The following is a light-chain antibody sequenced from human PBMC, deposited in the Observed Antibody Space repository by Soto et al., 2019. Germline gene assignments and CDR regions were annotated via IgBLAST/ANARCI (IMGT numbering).Light chain of an antibody. J-gene: IGKJ2*01. CDR1: QSVNSNY. CDR2: RAS. CDR3: QQYGTSPHT. Sequence: EIVLTQSPGTLSLSPGERATLSCRASQSVNSNYLAWYQQKPGQVPRPLIYRASIRAAGVPDRLSGIGSETDFTLTISRLEPEEYAVYYCQQYGTSPHTFGQGTKLEIK. V-gene: IGKV3-20*01.